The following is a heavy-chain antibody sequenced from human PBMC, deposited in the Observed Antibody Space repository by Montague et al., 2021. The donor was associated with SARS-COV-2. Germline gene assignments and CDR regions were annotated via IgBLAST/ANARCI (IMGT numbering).Heavy chain of an antibody. CDR2: LYTRGTT. CDR3: VRWGDYGDGDF. Sequence: TLSLTCIVSGASISSGSYYWSWVRPPAGKGLQWIGRLYTRGTTNYNSALESRVTISVDTSKNQFYLKLRSVTAADTAVYYCVRWGDYGDGDFWGQGTLVTVSS. CDR1: GASISSGSYY. D-gene: IGHD4-17*01. J-gene: IGHJ4*02. V-gene: IGHV4-61*02.